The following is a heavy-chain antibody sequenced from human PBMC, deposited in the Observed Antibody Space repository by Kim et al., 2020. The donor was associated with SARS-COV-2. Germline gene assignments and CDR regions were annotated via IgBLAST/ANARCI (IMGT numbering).Heavy chain of an antibody. V-gene: IGHV3-30*18. J-gene: IGHJ6*03. CDR2: ISSDGSRK. CDR1: RFTFRNYV. Sequence: GGSLRLSCAASRFTFRNYVMYWIRQAPGKGLEWVALISSDGSRKEYGDSVKGRFTISRDNSGNMLHLQMDSLRAEDTALYYCAKTSREGINLYNYINVWG. D-gene: IGHD1-20*01. CDR3: AKTSREGINLYNYINV.